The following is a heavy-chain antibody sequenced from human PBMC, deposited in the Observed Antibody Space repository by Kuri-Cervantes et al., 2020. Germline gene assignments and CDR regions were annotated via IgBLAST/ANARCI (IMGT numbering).Heavy chain of an antibody. CDR3: ARVYRRYFDY. D-gene: IGHD1-26*01. V-gene: IGHV3-48*01. CDR2: ISSSSSSR. J-gene: IGHJ4*02. CDR1: GFGFSRYS. Sequence: GESLKISCAASGFGFSRYSMMWVRQAPGKGLEWVSYISSSSSSRYNVDSVKGRFTISRDNAKNSLYLQMNSLRAEDTAVYYCARVYRRYFDYWGQGTLVTVSS.